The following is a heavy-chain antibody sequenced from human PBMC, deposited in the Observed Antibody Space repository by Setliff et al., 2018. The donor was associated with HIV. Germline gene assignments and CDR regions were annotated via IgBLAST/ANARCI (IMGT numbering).Heavy chain of an antibody. CDR1: GGSIRSIDYF. J-gene: IGHJ5*02. CDR3: ARLRAAGTVHYFGP. Sequence: LSLTCTVSGGSIRSIDYFWGWIRQPPGKGLEWLGNIGNIYYGGTTYYNPSLKGRITISVFTSSQQLSLTLTSVTPADTAVYYRARLRAAGTVHYFGPWGQGTQVTVSS. D-gene: IGHD6-13*01. CDR2: IYYGGTT. V-gene: IGHV4-39*01.